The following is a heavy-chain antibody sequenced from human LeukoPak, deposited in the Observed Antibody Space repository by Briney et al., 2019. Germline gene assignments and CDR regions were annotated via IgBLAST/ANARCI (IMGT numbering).Heavy chain of an antibody. D-gene: IGHD6-6*01. CDR1: GVTFSSYW. V-gene: IGHV3-7*01. Sequence: PGESLRLSCAASGVTFSSYWMSWVRQAPGEGVERGANIKQEGSDKYYVDSVEGGFTISRDNAENSLYLQMNSLRAEDTAVYYCARVIAARPARRYSYYMAVWGNGTPVTVSS. J-gene: IGHJ6*03. CDR3: ARVIAARPARRYSYYMAV. CDR2: IKQEGSDK.